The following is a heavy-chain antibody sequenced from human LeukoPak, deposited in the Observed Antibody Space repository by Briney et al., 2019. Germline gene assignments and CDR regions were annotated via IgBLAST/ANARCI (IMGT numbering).Heavy chain of an antibody. CDR3: ARWGFDHLLARFDP. J-gene: IGHJ5*02. CDR2: ISAYNGNT. Sequence: AAVPVTFKASGYTFTSHGISWVRPATAQGLEWTGLISAYNGNTNYAHKLQGRATKTTETSTCTSYMALRRLRSDLTPVFYCARWGFDHLLARFDPWGQGTLVTVSS. CDR1: GYTFTSHG. V-gene: IGHV1-18*04. D-gene: IGHD3-9*01.